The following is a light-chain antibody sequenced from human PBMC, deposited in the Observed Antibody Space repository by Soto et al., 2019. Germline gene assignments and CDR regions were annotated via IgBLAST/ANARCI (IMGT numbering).Light chain of an antibody. CDR1: QSISFY. CDR2: AAS. J-gene: IGKJ5*01. Sequence: DIQMTQSPSSLSASVGDRVSITCRASQSISFYLNWYQQKPGKAHXVLIYAASNLQSGVPSRFSGSGSGTDFTLTISSLQPEDFATYYCQQSYSMPITFGQGTRLE. V-gene: IGKV1-39*01. CDR3: QQSYSMPIT.